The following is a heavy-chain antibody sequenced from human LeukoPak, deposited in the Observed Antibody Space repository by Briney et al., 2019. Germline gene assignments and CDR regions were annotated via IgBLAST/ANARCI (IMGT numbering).Heavy chain of an antibody. Sequence: SETLSLTCTVSGGSISSYYWSWIRQPAGKGLEWIGRIYSTGSTNYNPSLKSRVTMSVDTSKNQFSLKLSPVTAADTAVYYCARAYPLTGFDYWGQGTLVTVSS. CDR3: ARAYPLTGFDY. CDR2: IYSTGST. D-gene: IGHD3-9*01. CDR1: GGSISSYY. J-gene: IGHJ4*02. V-gene: IGHV4-4*07.